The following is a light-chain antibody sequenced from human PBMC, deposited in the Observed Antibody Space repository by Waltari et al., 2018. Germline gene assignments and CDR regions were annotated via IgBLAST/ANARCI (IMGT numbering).Light chain of an antibody. J-gene: IGKJ3*01. CDR3: MQGLHLPFT. V-gene: IGKV2-29*02. CDR1: QPPLHTDGKTY. Sequence: VVTQTPLSLSVTPGQSASISCKSSQPPLHTDGKTYLFWFFQRPGQSPQLLIYGASSRFSGVPDRFSGSGSGTDFTLRISRVEADDVGLYYCMQGLHLPFTFGPGTKVDF. CDR2: GAS.